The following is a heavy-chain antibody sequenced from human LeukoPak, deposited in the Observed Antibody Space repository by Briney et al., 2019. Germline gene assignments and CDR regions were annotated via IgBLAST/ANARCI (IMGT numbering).Heavy chain of an antibody. CDR2: IYYSGST. V-gene: IGHV4-30-4*01. Sequence: SQTLSLTCTVFGGSISSGDYYWSWIRQPPGKGLEWIGYIYYSGSTYYNPSLKSRVTISVDTSKNQFSLKLSSVTAADTAVYYCARVNYYDSSGYYYYFDYWGQGTLVTVSS. CDR1: GGSISSGDYY. CDR3: ARVNYYDSSGYYYYFDY. D-gene: IGHD3-22*01. J-gene: IGHJ4*02.